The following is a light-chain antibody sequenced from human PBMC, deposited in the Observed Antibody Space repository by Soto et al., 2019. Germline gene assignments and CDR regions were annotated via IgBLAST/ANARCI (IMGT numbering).Light chain of an antibody. CDR2: DVN. J-gene: IGLJ2*01. V-gene: IGLV2-14*02. CDR3: TSWTTSTTMI. CDR1: SSDVGAYNL. Sequence: QSVLTQPASVSGSPGQSITISCTGTSSDVGAYNLVSWYQQHPGKAPKLMLYDVNMRPSGVSNRFSGSKSGNTASLTISGLQAEDEADYYCTSWTTSTTMIFGGGTKVTVL.